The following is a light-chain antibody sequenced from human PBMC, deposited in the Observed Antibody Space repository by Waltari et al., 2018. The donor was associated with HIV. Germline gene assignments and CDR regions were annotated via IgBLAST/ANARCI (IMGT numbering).Light chain of an antibody. J-gene: IGLJ3*02. CDR3: AAWDDSLNGSWV. CDR2: SNN. Sequence: QSVLTQPPSASGTPGQRVTISCSGSSSNIGSTPVNWYQQLPGTAPKLLIYSNNQRPSGVPDRFSGSKSGTSASLAISGLQSEDEADYYCAAWDDSLNGSWVFGGGTKLTVL. CDR1: SSNIGSTP. V-gene: IGLV1-44*01.